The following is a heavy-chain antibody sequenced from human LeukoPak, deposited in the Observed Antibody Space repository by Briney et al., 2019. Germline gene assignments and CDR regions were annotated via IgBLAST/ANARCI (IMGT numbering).Heavy chain of an antibody. CDR1: GYSFTTYG. V-gene: IGHV1-18*01. J-gene: IGHJ5*02. CDR2: ISAYNGNT. CDR3: ARDMIAARPNWFDP. D-gene: IGHD6-6*01. Sequence: ASVKVSCKASGYSFTTYGISWVRQAPGQGPEWMGWISAYNGNTNYAQKLQGRVTMTTDTSTSTAYMELRSLRYDDTAVYYCARDMIAARPNWFDPWGQGTLVTVSS.